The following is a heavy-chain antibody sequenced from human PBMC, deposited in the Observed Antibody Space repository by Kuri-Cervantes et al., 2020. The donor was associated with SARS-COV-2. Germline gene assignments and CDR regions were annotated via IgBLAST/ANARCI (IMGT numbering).Heavy chain of an antibody. V-gene: IGHV4-34*01. Sequence: GSLRLSCTVSGASIKSYFWNWIRQPPGRGLEWIGEINHSGSTNYNPSLRSRVTVSVDTSKNQFSLKLSSVTAADTAVYYCARGRGTMVRGVIVSVRYFDLWGRGTLVTVSS. CDR3: ARGRGTMVRGVIVSVRYFDL. CDR2: INHSGST. J-gene: IGHJ2*01. D-gene: IGHD3-10*01. CDR1: GASIKSYF.